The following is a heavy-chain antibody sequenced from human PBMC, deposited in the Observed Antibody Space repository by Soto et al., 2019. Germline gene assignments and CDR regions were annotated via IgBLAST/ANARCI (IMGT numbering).Heavy chain of an antibody. Sequence: ASVKVSCKASGYTFTSYGISWVRQAPGQGLEWMGWISAYNGNTNYAQKLQGRVTMTTDASTSTAYMVLRSLRSDDTAVYSCATGGGGMIVVVPGSTYYFDYWGQGTLVTVSS. V-gene: IGHV1-18*01. D-gene: IGHD3-22*01. CDR3: ATGGGGMIVVVPGSTYYFDY. CDR2: ISAYNGNT. CDR1: GYTFTSYG. J-gene: IGHJ4*02.